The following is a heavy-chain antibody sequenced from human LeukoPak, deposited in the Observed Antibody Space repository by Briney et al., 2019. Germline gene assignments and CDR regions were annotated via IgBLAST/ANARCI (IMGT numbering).Heavy chain of an antibody. CDR2: INPNSGGT. Sequence: ASVKVSCKASGYTFTGYYMHWVRQAPGQGLEWMGWINPNSGGTNYAQKFQGRVTMTRDTSISTAYMELSRLRSDDTAVYYCARDLGVRGVIITFGYWDQGTLVTVSS. D-gene: IGHD3-10*01. J-gene: IGHJ4*02. V-gene: IGHV1-2*02. CDR3: ARDLGVRGVIITFGY. CDR1: GYTFTGYY.